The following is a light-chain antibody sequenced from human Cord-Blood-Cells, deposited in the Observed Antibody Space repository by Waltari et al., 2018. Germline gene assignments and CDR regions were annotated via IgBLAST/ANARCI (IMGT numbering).Light chain of an antibody. CDR2: GAS. V-gene: IGKV3-20*01. CDR1: QSVSSSY. Sequence: EIVLTQSPRTLSLSPRERATLSCRASQSVSSSYLSWYQQKPSQAPRLLIYGASSRATVIPDRFSGSGSGTDFTLTISRLEPEDFAVYYCQQYGRSPVTFGQGTKVEIK. J-gene: IGKJ1*01. CDR3: QQYGRSPVT.